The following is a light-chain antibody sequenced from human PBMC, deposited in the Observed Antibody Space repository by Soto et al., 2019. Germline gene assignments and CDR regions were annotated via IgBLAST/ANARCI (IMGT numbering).Light chain of an antibody. J-gene: IGLJ1*01. Sequence: QSALTQPASVSGSPGQSITISCSGTSIDVGGTDYVSWYLQHPGEAPKLIIYDVGNRPSGVSNRFSGSKADNTATLTVSGLQAEDEADYYCSSYTSLSTYVFGTGTKLTVL. CDR1: SIDVGGTDY. V-gene: IGLV2-14*03. CDR3: SSYTSLSTYV. CDR2: DVG.